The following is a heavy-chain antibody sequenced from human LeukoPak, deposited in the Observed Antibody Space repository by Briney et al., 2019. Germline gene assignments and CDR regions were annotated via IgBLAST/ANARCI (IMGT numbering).Heavy chain of an antibody. CDR1: GGSISSSSYY. J-gene: IGHJ4*02. D-gene: IGHD3-10*02. CDR3: ARVSNPGQEMYVELSHHDKYFDY. CDR2: IYYSGST. V-gene: IGHV4-39*07. Sequence: SETLSLTCTVSGGSISSSSYYWGWIRQPPGKGLEWIGSIYYSGSTYYNPSLKSRVTISVDTSKNQFSLKLSSVTAADTAVYYCARVSNPGQEMYVELSHHDKYFDYWGQGTLVTVSS.